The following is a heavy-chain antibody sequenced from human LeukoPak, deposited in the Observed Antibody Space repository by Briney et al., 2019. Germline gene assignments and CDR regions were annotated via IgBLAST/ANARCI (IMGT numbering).Heavy chain of an antibody. D-gene: IGHD4-23*01. Sequence: GGSLRLSCAASGFTFSSYWMHWVRQVPGKGLVWVSRIKSDGSSTSYADSVKGRFTISRDNAKNTLYLQMNSLRAEDTAVYYCASGSVVLDYWGQGTLVTVSS. V-gene: IGHV3-74*01. CDR2: IKSDGSST. CDR1: GFTFSSYW. J-gene: IGHJ4*02. CDR3: ASGSVVLDY.